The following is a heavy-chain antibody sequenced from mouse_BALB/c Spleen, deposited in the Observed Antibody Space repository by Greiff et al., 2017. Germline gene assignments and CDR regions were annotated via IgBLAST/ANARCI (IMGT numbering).Heavy chain of an antibody. V-gene: IGHV1-67*01. Sequence: QVQLKESGPELVRPGVSVKISCKGSSYTFTDYAMHWVKQSHAKSLEWIGVISTYYGNTNYNQKFKGKATMTVDKSSSTAYMELARLTSEDSAVYYCARSTGTYYFDYWGQGTTLTVSS. D-gene: IGHD4-1*02. J-gene: IGHJ2*01. CDR1: SYTFTDYA. CDR2: ISTYYGNT. CDR3: ARSTGTYYFDY.